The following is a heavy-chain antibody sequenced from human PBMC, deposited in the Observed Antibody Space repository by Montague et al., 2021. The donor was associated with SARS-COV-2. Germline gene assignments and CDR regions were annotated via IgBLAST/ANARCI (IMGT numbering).Heavy chain of an antibody. D-gene: IGHD3-10*01. J-gene: IGHJ6*02. CDR3: ARAVRGVIILSPYYAMDV. V-gene: IGHV4-34*01. Sequence: SETLSLTCAVYGGSFSAYYWNWIRQPPGKGLEWIGDINHSGTTNFNPSLKSRVTVSLDTSKNQFSLKLRSVTAADTAVYYCARAVRGVIILSPYYAMDVWGQGTSVTVSS. CDR1: GGSFSAYY. CDR2: INHSGTT.